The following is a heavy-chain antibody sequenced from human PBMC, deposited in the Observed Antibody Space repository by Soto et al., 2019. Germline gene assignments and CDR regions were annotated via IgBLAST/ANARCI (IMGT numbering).Heavy chain of an antibody. CDR1: GFTFSSHG. V-gene: IGHV3-33*01. J-gene: IGHJ4*02. CDR3: ARDYSSTSYGFDS. Sequence: QVQLVESGGVVVQPGRSLRLSCAASGFTFSSHGMHWVRQARGKGLEWVAVIYYDGSNEYYADSVKGRFTISRDNSKNTLYLQMNSLRAEDTAVYYCARDYSSTSYGFDSWGQGTLVTVSS. CDR2: IYYDGSNE. D-gene: IGHD6-13*01.